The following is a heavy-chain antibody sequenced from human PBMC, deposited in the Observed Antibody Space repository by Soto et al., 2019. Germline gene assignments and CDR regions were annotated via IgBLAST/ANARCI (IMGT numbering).Heavy chain of an antibody. D-gene: IGHD3-22*01. CDR2: ISSSGNSI. CDR3: ARDYSDSSGFFGDYYGMDV. CDR1: GFTFSDYY. V-gene: IGHV3-11*01. Sequence: QVQLVESGGGLVKPGGSLRLSCAASGFTFSDYYMIWIRQAPGKGLEWVSYISSSGNSIYYADSVKGRFTISRDSAKHSLYLQMNRLRAEDTAVYYCARDYSDSSGFFGDYYGMDVWGQGTTVTVSS. J-gene: IGHJ6*01.